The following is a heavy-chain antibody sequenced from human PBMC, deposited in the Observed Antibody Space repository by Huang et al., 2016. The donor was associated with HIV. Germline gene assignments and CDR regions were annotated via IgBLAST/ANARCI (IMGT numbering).Heavy chain of an antibody. CDR1: GGSFTGNY. CDR2: VNDSGAT. J-gene: IGHJ6*02. V-gene: IGHV4-34*02. D-gene: IGHD3-3*01. Sequence: QMQLQQRGAGLLKPSETLSLTCGVSGGSFTGNYLTWLRQAPGKGLEWIGEVNDSGATNYHPSLNGRVTISLDKSNRELALNLRSVTAADTAVYYCARQWTILEWLLGLDVWGQGTTVIVSS. CDR3: ARQWTILEWLLGLDV.